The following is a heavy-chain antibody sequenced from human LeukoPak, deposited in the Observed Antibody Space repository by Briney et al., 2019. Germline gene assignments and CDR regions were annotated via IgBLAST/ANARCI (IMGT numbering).Heavy chain of an antibody. CDR2: INWNGGSR. D-gene: IGHD3-22*01. J-gene: IGHJ4*02. Sequence: GGSLRLSCAASGFTFDDYGMSWVRQAPGKGLEWVSGINWNGGSRGYADSVKGRFTISRDNAKNSLYLQMNSLRAEDTAFYYCARATGGKVVTYYFDYWGQGTLVTVSS. V-gene: IGHV3-20*04. CDR3: ARATGGKVVTYYFDY. CDR1: GFTFDDYG.